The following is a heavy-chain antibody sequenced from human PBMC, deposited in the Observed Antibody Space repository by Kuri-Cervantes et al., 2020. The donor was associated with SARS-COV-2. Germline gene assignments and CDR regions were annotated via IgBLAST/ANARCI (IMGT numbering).Heavy chain of an antibody. CDR3: ARDNGYYNDRGFYYYYMDV. D-gene: IGHD5-18*01. CDR1: GYTFTSYY. CDR2: INPSGGST. V-gene: IGHV1-46*01. Sequence: ASVKVSCKASGYTFTSYYMHWVRQAPGQGLEWMGIINPSGGSTSYAQKFQGRVTITADKSTTTAYMELNSLRSEDTAVYYCARDNGYYNDRGFYYYYMDVWGEGTTVTVSS. J-gene: IGHJ6*03.